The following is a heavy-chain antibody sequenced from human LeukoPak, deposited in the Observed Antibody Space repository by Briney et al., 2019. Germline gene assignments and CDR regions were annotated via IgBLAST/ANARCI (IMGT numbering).Heavy chain of an antibody. CDR3: ARDDDWNDKPFDL. J-gene: IGHJ4*02. CDR2: ISSSHI. CDR1: GFTFSFYL. V-gene: IGHV3-21*06. Sequence: PGGSLRLSCTASGFTFSFYLMNWVRQAPGKGLEWVSSISSSHIYYADSLKGRFTVSRHNAKSLLYLQMSNLRTEHKAVYYFARDDDWNDKPFDLWGQGTLVSVSS. D-gene: IGHD1-1*01.